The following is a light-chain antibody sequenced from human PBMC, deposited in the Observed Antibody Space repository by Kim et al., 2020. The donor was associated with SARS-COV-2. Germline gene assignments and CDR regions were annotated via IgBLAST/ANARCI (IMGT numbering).Light chain of an antibody. CDR3: SSYTSITTLV. V-gene: IGLV2-14*03. Sequence: QSALTQPASVSGSPGQSITISCTGTSSNVGYYNYFSCYQQQPATAHKLIIYDVSNRSSGVSNLFSGSTSGNTAFLTISRRQAEDEADYCCSSYTSITTLVFGGGTKLTVL. CDR2: DVS. J-gene: IGLJ3*02. CDR1: SSNVGYYNY.